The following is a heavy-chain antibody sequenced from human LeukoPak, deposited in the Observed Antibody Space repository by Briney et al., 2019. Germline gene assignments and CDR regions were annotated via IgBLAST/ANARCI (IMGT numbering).Heavy chain of an antibody. V-gene: IGHV4-39*07. CDR1: GGSISSSSYY. Sequence: SETLSLTCTVSGGSISSSSYYWGWIRQPPGKGLEWIGSIYHSGSTNYNPSLKSRVTISVDTSKNQFSLKLSSVTAADTAVYYCARRRGWFGELRSRNWFDPWGQGTLVTVSS. CDR3: ARRRGWFGELRSRNWFDP. D-gene: IGHD3-10*01. J-gene: IGHJ5*02. CDR2: IYHSGST.